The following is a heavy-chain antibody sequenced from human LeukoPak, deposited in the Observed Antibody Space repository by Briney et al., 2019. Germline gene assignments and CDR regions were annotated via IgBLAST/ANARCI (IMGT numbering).Heavy chain of an antibody. D-gene: IGHD3-3*01. V-gene: IGHV5-51*01. CDR1: GYSFTSYW. CDR2: IYPGDSDT. J-gene: IGHJ3*02. Sequence: GESLKISFKGSGYSFTSYWIGWVRPMPGKGVEWMGIIYPGDSDTRYSPSFEGQVTISADKSISTAYLQWSSLKASDTAMYYCARSVFGVVITSHAFDIWGQGTMVTVSS. CDR3: ARSVFGVVITSHAFDI.